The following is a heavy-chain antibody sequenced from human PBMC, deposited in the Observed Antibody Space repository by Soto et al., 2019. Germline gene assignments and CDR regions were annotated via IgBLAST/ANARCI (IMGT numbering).Heavy chain of an antibody. CDR3: ASTSDYGDYEYYFDY. D-gene: IGHD4-17*01. J-gene: IGHJ4*02. CDR2: IYHSGST. CDR1: GGSISSGGYS. V-gene: IGHV4-30-2*01. Sequence: SETLSLTCAVSGGSISSGGYSWSWIRQPPGKGLEWIGYIYHSGSTYYNPSLKSRVTISVDRSKNQFSLKLSSVTAADTAVYYCASTSDYGDYEYYFDYWGQGTLVTVSS.